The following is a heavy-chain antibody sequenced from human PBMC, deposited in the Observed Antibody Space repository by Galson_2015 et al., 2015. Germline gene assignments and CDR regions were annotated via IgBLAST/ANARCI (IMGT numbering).Heavy chain of an antibody. V-gene: IGHV5-51*03. CDR2: IYPGDSDT. CDR1: GYIFTSYW. Sequence: QSGAEVTKPGESLKISCKSSGYIFTSYWIGWVRQMPGKGLEWMGIIYPGDSDTRYSPSFQGQVTISADKSISTAYLQWSSLKASDTAIYYCARRGKSGYSLYGAFDIWGQGTMVTVSS. J-gene: IGHJ3*02. D-gene: IGHD3-3*01. CDR3: ARRGKSGYSLYGAFDI.